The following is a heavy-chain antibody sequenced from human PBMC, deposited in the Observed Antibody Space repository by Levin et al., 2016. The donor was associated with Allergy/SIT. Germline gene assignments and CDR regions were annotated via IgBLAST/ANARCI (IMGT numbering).Heavy chain of an antibody. D-gene: IGHD6-13*01. CDR2: IWYDGSNK. CDR3: ARDQSYSSRGNWFDP. CDR1: GFTFSSYG. V-gene: IGHV3-33*01. J-gene: IGHJ5*02. Sequence: GESLKISCAASGFTFSSYGMHWVRQAPGKGLEWVAVIWYDGSNKYYADSVKGRFTISRDNSKNTLYLQMNSLRAEDTAVYYCARDQSYSSRGNWFDPWGQGTLVTVSS.